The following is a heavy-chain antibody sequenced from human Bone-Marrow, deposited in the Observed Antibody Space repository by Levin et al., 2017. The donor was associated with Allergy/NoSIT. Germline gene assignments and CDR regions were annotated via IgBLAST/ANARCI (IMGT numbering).Heavy chain of an antibody. CDR1: GFTFSSYA. Sequence: SCAASGFTFSSYAMHWVRQAPGKGLEWVAVISSDGTTKYYADSVKGRFTISRDNSKSTLYLQMSSLRAEDTAVYFCAREFNPCGGGTCFSSYFQHWGQGTLVTVSS. V-gene: IGHV3-30-3*01. J-gene: IGHJ1*01. CDR3: AREFNPCGGGTCFSSYFQH. D-gene: IGHD2-15*01. CDR2: ISSDGTTK.